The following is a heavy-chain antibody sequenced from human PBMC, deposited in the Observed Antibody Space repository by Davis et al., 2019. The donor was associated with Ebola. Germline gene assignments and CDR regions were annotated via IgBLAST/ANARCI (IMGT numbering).Heavy chain of an antibody. Sequence: GESLKISCAASGFTFSDYYMSWIRQAPGKGLEWVSYITSSGTTLYYADSVKGRFSISRDIAKNSLFLQMNSLRAEDTAVYYCARAGGLYWFDPWGQGTLVTVSS. J-gene: IGHJ5*02. CDR2: ITSSGTTL. CDR1: GFTFSDYY. D-gene: IGHD4-23*01. CDR3: ARAGGLYWFDP. V-gene: IGHV3-11*01.